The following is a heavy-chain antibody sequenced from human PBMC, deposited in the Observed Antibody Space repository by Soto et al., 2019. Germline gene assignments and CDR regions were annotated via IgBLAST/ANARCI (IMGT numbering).Heavy chain of an antibody. CDR1: GGSISSGGYS. J-gene: IGHJ5*02. D-gene: IGHD3-3*01. CDR3: ARENSFLGWFDP. CDR2: IYHSGST. V-gene: IGHV4-30-2*01. Sequence: SETLSLTCAVSGGSISSGGYSWSWIRQPPGKGLEWIGYIYHSGSTYYNPSLKSRVTISVDRSKNQFSLKLSSVTAADTAVYYCARENSFLGWFDPWGQGTLGHRLL.